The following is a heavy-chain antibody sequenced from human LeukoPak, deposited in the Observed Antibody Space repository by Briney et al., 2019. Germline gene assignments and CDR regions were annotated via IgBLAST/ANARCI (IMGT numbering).Heavy chain of an antibody. CDR1: GFTFSRYA. Sequence: GVSLRLSCAASGFTFSRYAMSWVRQSPGKGLEWVSGINASGGNTCYPDSVKGRFTITRDNSQNTLYLQMKSLRAEDTAVYYCAKDLTPRVLFWFEAFDIWGQGTMVTVSS. D-gene: IGHD3-10*01. CDR3: AKDLTPRVLFWFEAFDI. V-gene: IGHV3-23*01. CDR2: INASGGNT. J-gene: IGHJ3*02.